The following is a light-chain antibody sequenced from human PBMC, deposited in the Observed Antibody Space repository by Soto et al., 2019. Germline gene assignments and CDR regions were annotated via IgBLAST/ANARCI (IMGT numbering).Light chain of an antibody. J-gene: IGKJ1*01. CDR3: QQYSSLWT. Sequence: EIVLTQSPATLSFSPGERATLSCRTSQSVSNNYLAWYQQKPGQAPRLLVYGASSRATGIPDRFSGSGSGTDFTLSISRLEPEDFAVYYCQQYSSLWTFGQGTKV. V-gene: IGKV3-20*01. CDR1: QSVSNNY. CDR2: GAS.